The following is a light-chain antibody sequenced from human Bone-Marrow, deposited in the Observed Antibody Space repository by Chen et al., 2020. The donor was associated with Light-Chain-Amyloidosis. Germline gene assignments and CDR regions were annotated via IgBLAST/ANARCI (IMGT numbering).Light chain of an antibody. Sequence: SYVLTQPSSVSVAPGQTATIDCGGNNIGSTSVHWYQQTPGQAPLLVVYDDSDRPSGIPERLSGSNSGNTATLTISRVEAGDEADYYCQVWDRSSGRPVFGGGTKLTVL. CDR1: NIGSTS. J-gene: IGLJ3*02. V-gene: IGLV3-21*02. CDR3: QVWDRSSGRPV. CDR2: DDS.